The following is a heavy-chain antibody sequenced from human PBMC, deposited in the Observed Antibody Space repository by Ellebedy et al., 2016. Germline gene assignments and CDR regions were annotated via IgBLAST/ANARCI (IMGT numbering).Heavy chain of an antibody. Sequence: SETLSLTCTVSGASISSYYWSWIRQPPGKGLEWVGHIYHGGTTRYNPSLKSRVTISVDTSKNQFSLRLTSVTAADTAVYYCARAAEGINYYAMDVWGQGTTVTVSS. J-gene: IGHJ6*02. CDR2: IYHGGTT. CDR3: ARAAEGINYYAMDV. D-gene: IGHD3-10*01. CDR1: GASISSYY. V-gene: IGHV4-59*01.